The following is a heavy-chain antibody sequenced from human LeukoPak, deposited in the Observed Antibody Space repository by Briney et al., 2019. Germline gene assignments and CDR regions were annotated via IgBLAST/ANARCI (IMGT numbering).Heavy chain of an antibody. CDR3: ARGLGTTFQPYYYYYMDV. D-gene: IGHD2/OR15-2a*01. CDR2: MNPNSGNT. Sequence: ASVKVSCKASGYSSTNYDINWVRQATGQGLEWMGWMNPNSGNTGYAQKFQGRVTMTRNTSISTAYMELSSLRSEDTAVYYCARGLGTTFQPYYYYYMDVWGKGTTVTISS. J-gene: IGHJ6*03. V-gene: IGHV1-8*02. CDR1: GYSSTNYD.